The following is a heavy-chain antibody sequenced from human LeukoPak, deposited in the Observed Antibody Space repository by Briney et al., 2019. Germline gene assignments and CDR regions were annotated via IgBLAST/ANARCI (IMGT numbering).Heavy chain of an antibody. V-gene: IGHV1-46*02. D-gene: IGHD6-13*01. CDR2: INPSGGST. J-gene: IGHJ4*01. CDR1: GYTFNTYY. Sequence: ASVKVSCKTSGYTFNTYYIHWVRQAPGQGFEWMGIINPSGGSTTYAQKFQGRVTMTRDTSTTAVYMELNNLKSEDTAVYYCARDGSPARFDYWGHGTLVTVSS. CDR3: ARDGSPARFDY.